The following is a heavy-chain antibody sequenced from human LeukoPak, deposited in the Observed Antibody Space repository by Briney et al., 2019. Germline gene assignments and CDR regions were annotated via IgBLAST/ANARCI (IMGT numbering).Heavy chain of an antibody. CDR2: IYPGDSDT. Sequence: GESLKISCKGSGYSFTSYWIGWVRQMPGKGLEWMGIIYPGDSDTRYSPSFQGQVTISADKSISTAYLQWSSLKASDTAMFYCARRSSYYYDSSGYSVWYFDLWGRGTLVTVSS. CDR1: GYSFTSYW. V-gene: IGHV5-51*01. D-gene: IGHD3-22*01. J-gene: IGHJ2*01. CDR3: ARRSSYYYDSSGYSVWYFDL.